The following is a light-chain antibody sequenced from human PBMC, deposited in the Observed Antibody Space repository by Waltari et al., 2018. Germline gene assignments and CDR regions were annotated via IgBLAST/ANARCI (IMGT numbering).Light chain of an antibody. J-gene: IGKJ4*01. V-gene: IGKV2-28*01. CDR3: MQALQTPLT. CDR2: LGS. Sequence: DIVMTQSPLSLPVTPGEPASIPCRSSQSLLHSNGYNYLDWYLQKPGQSPQLLIYLGSNRASGVPDRFSGSGSGTYFTLKISRVEAEDVGVYYCMQALQTPLTFGGGTKVEIK. CDR1: QSLLHSNGYNY.